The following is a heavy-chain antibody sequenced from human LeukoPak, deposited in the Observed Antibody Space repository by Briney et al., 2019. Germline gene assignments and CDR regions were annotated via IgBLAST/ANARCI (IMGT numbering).Heavy chain of an antibody. V-gene: IGHV4-59*01. CDR1: GGSISSYY. Sequence: SETLSLTCTVSGGSISSYYWSWIRQPPGKGLEWIGYIYYSGSTNYNPSLKSRVTISVDTSKNQFSLKLSSVTAADTAVYYCASSIPAYCGGDCYSPHFDYWGQGTLVTVSS. D-gene: IGHD2-21*02. CDR2: IYYSGST. J-gene: IGHJ4*02. CDR3: ASSIPAYCGGDCYSPHFDY.